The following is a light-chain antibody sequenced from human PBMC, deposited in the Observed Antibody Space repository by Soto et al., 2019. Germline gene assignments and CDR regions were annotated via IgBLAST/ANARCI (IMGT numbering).Light chain of an antibody. CDR3: QQRSSWPLT. V-gene: IGKV3-11*01. J-gene: IGKJ4*01. Sequence: EIVLTQSPATLSLSPGERATLSCRASQSVSSYLAWYQQKPGQAPRLLIYDASNRATGIPARFSGSGSGTDLTLTISSLEPEDFAVYYCQQRSSWPLTFGGGTKVEIK. CDR1: QSVSSY. CDR2: DAS.